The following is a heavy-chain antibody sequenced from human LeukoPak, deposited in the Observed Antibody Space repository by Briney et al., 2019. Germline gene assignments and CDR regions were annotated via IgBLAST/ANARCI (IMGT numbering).Heavy chain of an antibody. V-gene: IGHV1-58*01. CDR1: GFTFTSSA. CDR2: IVVGSGNT. J-gene: IGHJ6*02. CDR3: AADRTATAQRWYYYYGMDV. Sequence: SVKVSCKASGFTFTSSAVQWVRQARGQRLEWIGWIVVGSGNTNYAQKFQERVTITRDMSTSTAYMELSSLRSEDTAVYYCAADRTATAQRWYYYYGMDVWGQGTTVTVSS. D-gene: IGHD4-11*01.